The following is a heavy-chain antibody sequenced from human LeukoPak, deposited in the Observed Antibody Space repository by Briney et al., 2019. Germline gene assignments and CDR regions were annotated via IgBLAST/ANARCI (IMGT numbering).Heavy chain of an antibody. D-gene: IGHD1-26*01. J-gene: IGHJ4*02. CDR2: IYYSGST. Sequence: SQTLSLTCAVSGGSISSGGYYWSWIRQPPGKGLEWIGYIYYSGSTNYNPSLKSRVTISVDTSKNQFSLKLRSVTAADTAVYYCASLSGSYDGIGYWGQGTLVTVSS. CDR3: ASLSGSYDGIGY. V-gene: IGHV4-61*08. CDR1: GGSISSGGYY.